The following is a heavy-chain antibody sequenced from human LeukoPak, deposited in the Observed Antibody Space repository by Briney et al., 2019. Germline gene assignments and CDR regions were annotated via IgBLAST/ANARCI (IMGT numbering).Heavy chain of an antibody. D-gene: IGHD3-22*01. J-gene: IGHJ5*02. V-gene: IGHV4-30-4*02. Sequence: PSETLSLTCTVSGGSISSGDYYWSWIRQPPGKGLEWIVYMYYSGSTYYHPSLKRRVTMSADTSKTQLSLKLSSVTAAASAVYCGTRPYYYDSRIDPWGQGILVTVSS. CDR1: GGSISSGDYY. CDR3: TRPYYYDSRIDP. CDR2: MYYSGST.